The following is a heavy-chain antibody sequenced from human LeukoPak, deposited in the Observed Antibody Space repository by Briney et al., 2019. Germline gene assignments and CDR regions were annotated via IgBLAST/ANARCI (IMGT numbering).Heavy chain of an antibody. V-gene: IGHV3-7*01. CDR3: AREAHQGYFDCLPHFDY. D-gene: IGHD3-9*01. Sequence: TGGSLRLSCAASGFTFSSYWMSWVRQAPGKGLEWVANIKQDGSEKYYVDSVKGRFTISRDNAKNSLYLQMNSLRAEDTAVYYCAREAHQGYFDCLPHFDYWGQGTLVTVSS. CDR2: IKQDGSEK. CDR1: GFTFSSYW. J-gene: IGHJ4*02.